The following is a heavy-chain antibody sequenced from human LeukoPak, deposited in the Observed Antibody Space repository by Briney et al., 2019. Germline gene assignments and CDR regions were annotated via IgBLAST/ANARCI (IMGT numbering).Heavy chain of an antibody. CDR3: AIAYSSLGYFDY. D-gene: IGHD6-13*01. CDR1: GFTFSSYA. CDR2: ISGSGGST. Sequence: GGSLRLSCAASGFTFSSYAMSWVRQAPGKGLEWVSAISGSGGSTYYADSVKGRFTISRDNSKNTLYLQMNSLRAEDTAVYYYAIAYSSLGYFDYWGQGTLVTVSS. V-gene: IGHV3-23*01. J-gene: IGHJ4*02.